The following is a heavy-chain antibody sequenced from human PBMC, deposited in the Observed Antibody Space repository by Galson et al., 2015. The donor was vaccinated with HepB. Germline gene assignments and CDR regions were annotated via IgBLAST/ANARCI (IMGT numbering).Heavy chain of an antibody. CDR1: GGTFSSYA. CDR2: IIPIFGTA. D-gene: IGHD2-2*01. J-gene: IGHJ5*02. V-gene: IGHV1-69*13. Sequence: SVKVSCKASGGTFSSYAISWVRQAPGQGLEWMGGIIPIFGTANYAQKFQGRVTITADESTSTAYMELSSLRSEDTAVYCCARGGYCSSTSCQGPYNWFDPWGQGTLVTVSS. CDR3: ARGGYCSSTSCQGPYNWFDP.